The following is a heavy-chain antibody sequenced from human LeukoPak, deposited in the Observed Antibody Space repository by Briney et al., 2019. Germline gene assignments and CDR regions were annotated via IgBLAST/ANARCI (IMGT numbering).Heavy chain of an antibody. Sequence: ASVKVSCKASGGTFSSYAISWVRQAPGQGLEWMGGINPNSGGTNYAQKFQGRVTMTRDTSISTAYMELSRLRSDDTAVYYCARDDYSAFDYWGQGTLVTVSS. V-gene: IGHV1-2*02. CDR1: GGTFSSYA. D-gene: IGHD4-11*01. CDR3: ARDDYSAFDY. J-gene: IGHJ4*02. CDR2: INPNSGGT.